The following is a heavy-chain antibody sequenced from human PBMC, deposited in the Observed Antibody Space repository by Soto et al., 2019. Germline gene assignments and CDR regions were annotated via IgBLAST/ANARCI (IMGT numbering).Heavy chain of an antibody. J-gene: IGHJ4*02. CDR3: ARGLATKTYYDFWSGYFLGDY. Sequence: QVQLVQSGAEVKKPGSSVKVSCKASGGTFSSYAISWVRQAPGQGLEWMGGIIPIFGTANYAQKVQGRVTITADESTSTAYMELSSLRSEDTAVYYCARGLATKTYYDFWSGYFLGDYWGQGTLVTVSS. D-gene: IGHD3-3*01. CDR1: GGTFSSYA. V-gene: IGHV1-69*12. CDR2: IIPIFGTA.